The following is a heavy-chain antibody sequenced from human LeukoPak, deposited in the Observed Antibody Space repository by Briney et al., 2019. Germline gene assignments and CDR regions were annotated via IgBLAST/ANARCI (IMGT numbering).Heavy chain of an antibody. J-gene: IGHJ6*04. Sequence: GASVKVSCKASGYTFTGYYMHWVRQAPGQGLEWMGWINPNSGGTNYAQKFQGRVTMTRDTSISTAYMELSRLRSDDTAVYYCARDLAAVVPAAMYVWAKGPRSPSPQ. CDR2: INPNSGGT. CDR3: ARDLAAVVPAAMYV. V-gene: IGHV1-2*02. CDR1: GYTFTGYY. D-gene: IGHD2-2*01.